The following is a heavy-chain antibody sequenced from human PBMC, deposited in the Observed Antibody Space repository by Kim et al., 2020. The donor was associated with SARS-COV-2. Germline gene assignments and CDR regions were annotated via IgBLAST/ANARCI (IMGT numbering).Heavy chain of an antibody. Sequence: GGSLRLSCVASGISFSSYPAHWVRQAPGKGLEWVALGPFDGTKQYYADSVKGRFTTSRDTFKNTMYLQMNSLRVEDTAIYYCATDGRDGYNSYFDVWGQGISVTVSS. CDR3: ATDGRDGYNSYFDV. CDR1: GISFSSYP. V-gene: IGHV3-30*04. D-gene: IGHD5-12*01. J-gene: IGHJ3*01. CDR2: GPFDGTKQ.